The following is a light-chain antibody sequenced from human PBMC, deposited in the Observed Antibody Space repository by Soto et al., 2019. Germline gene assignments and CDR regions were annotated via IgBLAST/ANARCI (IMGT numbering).Light chain of an antibody. V-gene: IGKV3-11*01. CDR3: QQRRDWPLT. CDR2: DAS. Sequence: EIVLTQSPATLSLSPGERATLSCRASQSVSSYLAWYQQKPGQAPRLLIHDASNRATGISTRFSGSGSGTDFTLTISSLEPEDFAIYYCQQRRDWPLTFGGGTKVEIK. J-gene: IGKJ4*01. CDR1: QSVSSY.